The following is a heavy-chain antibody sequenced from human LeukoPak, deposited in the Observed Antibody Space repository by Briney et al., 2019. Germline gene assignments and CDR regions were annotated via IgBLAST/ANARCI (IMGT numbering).Heavy chain of an antibody. Sequence: SETLSLTCTVSGGSISSSSYYWGWIRQPPGKGLEWIGSIYYSGSTYYNPSLKSRVTISVDTSKNQFSLKLSSVTAADTAVYYCARASTPPHYYYYGMDVWGQGTTVTVSS. CDR2: IYYSGST. CDR1: GGSISSSSYY. J-gene: IGHJ6*02. D-gene: IGHD5/OR15-5a*01. V-gene: IGHV4-39*07. CDR3: ARASTPPHYYYYGMDV.